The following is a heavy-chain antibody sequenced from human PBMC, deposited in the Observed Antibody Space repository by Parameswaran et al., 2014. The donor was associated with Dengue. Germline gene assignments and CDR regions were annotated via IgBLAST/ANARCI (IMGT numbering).Heavy chain of an antibody. J-gene: IGHJ4*02. CDR3: AKGYITMVRGVPFDY. D-gene: IGHD3-10*01. CDR2: ISWNSGSI. Sequence: WIRQPPGKGLEWVSGISWNSGSIGYADSVKGRFTISRDNAKNSLYLQMNSLRAEDTALYYCAKGYITMVRGVPFDYWGQGTLVTVSS. V-gene: IGHV3-9*01.